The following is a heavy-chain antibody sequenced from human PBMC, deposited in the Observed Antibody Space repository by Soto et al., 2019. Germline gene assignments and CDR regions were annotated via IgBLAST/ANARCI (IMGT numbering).Heavy chain of an antibody. Sequence: QVQLVQSGAEVKKPGSSVKVSCKASGGTFSSYAISWVRQAPGQGLEWMGGIIPIVGTANYAQKFQGRVTITAADSTSTAAMELSSLRSEDTAVYYCATYPRARGYYFGMDVWGPGATVTVSS. CDR1: GGTFSSYA. J-gene: IGHJ6*02. V-gene: IGHV1-69*12. CDR2: IIPIVGTA. CDR3: ATYPRARGYYFGMDV.